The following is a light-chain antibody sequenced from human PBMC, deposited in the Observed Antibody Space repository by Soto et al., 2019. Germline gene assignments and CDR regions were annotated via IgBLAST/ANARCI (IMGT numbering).Light chain of an antibody. CDR1: QSVSSN. J-gene: IGKJ1*01. Sequence: EIVMTQSPATLSVSPGERATFSCRASQSVSSNLAWYQQKPGQAPRLLIYGASNRATGIPDRISGGGSGTDFTLTISRLGPEDFAIYYCQQYGGSPTFGQGAKVDIK. CDR3: QQYGGSPT. V-gene: IGKV3-20*01. CDR2: GAS.